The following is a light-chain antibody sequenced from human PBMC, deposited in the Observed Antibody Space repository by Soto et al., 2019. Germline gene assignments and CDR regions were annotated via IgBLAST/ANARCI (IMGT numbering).Light chain of an antibody. V-gene: IGLV2-14*01. CDR1: ISDIGGYDY. CDR2: EVS. Sequence: QSALTQPASVSGSPGQSITISCTGTISDIGGYDYVSWYQQHPGKAPKLMIYEVSNRPSGVSNRFSGSKSGNTASLTISGLQAEDEVDYYCNSYTSSSTLVFGGGTKLTVL. J-gene: IGLJ3*02. CDR3: NSYTSSSTLV.